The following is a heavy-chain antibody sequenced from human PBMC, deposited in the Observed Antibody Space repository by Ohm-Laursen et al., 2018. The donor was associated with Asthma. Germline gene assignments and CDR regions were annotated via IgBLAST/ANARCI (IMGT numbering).Heavy chain of an antibody. CDR1: GDSISSGNNY. CDR2: IYYSGIT. J-gene: IGHJ4*02. V-gene: IGHV4-31*03. D-gene: IGHD3-22*01. CDR3: SRGTFYYESTGYYFFDH. Sequence: SQTLSLTCTVSGDSISSGNNYWSWIRQHPGKGLEWIGYIYYSGITYSNPSLRSRVSISVDTSKNQFSLKLSPVTAADTAVYYCSRGTFYYESTGYYFFDHWGQGALVTVSS.